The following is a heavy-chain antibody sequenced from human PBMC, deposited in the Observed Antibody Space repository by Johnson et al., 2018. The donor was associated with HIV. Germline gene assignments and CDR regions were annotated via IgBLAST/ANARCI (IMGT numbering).Heavy chain of an antibody. CDR1: GFTVSSNY. V-gene: IGHV3-11*04. CDR2: ISSSGSTI. D-gene: IGHD6-13*01. J-gene: IGHJ3*02. CDR3: ARGIAARVAFDI. Sequence: QVQLVESGGGLVQSGGSLRLSCGASGFTVSSNYMNWVRQAPGKGLEWVSYISSSGSTIYYADSVKGRFTISRDNAKNSLYLQMNSLRAEDTAVYYCARGIAARVAFDIWGQGTMVTVSS.